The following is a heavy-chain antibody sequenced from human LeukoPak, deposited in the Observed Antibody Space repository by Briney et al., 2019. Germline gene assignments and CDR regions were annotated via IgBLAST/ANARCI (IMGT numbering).Heavy chain of an antibody. D-gene: IGHD2/OR15-2a*01. CDR1: GGSISSSSYY. V-gene: IGHV4-39*02. CDR2: IYYSGST. J-gene: IGHJ4*02. Sequence: PSETLSLTCISGGSISSSSYYWGWIRQPPGKGLEWIGSIYYSGSTYYNPSLKSRVTISVDTSKNQLSLKLTSVTAADTAVYYCARALNGYFYAFDSWGQGTLVTVSS. CDR3: ARALNGYFYAFDS.